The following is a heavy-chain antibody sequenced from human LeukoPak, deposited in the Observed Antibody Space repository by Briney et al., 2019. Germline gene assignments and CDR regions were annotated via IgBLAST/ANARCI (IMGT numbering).Heavy chain of an antibody. J-gene: IGHJ4*02. CDR3: ARAPYDYVWGSYPRDNSYYFDY. D-gene: IGHD3-16*02. Sequence: ASVKASCKASGYTFTSYGISWVRQAPGQGLEWMGWISAYNGNTNYAQKLQGRVTMTTDTSTSTAYMELRSLRSDDTAVYYCARAPYDYVWGSYPRDNSYYFDYWGQGTLVTVSS. V-gene: IGHV1-18*01. CDR2: ISAYNGNT. CDR1: GYTFTSYG.